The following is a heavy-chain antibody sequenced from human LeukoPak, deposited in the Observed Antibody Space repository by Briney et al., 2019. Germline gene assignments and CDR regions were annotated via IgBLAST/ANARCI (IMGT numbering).Heavy chain of an antibody. Sequence: GGTLRLSCAASGFTFSSLGMSWVRQAPGKGLEWVSAISGSGNTYYADSVKGRFTISRDISKNTLYLQMNSLRAEDTAVYYCAHGGLYYLDYWGQGTLVTVSS. D-gene: IGHD3-10*01. CDR2: ISGSGNT. CDR1: GFTFSSLG. V-gene: IGHV3-23*01. J-gene: IGHJ4*02. CDR3: AHGGLYYLDY.